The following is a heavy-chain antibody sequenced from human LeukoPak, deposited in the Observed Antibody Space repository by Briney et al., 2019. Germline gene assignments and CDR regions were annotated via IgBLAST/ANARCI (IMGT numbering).Heavy chain of an antibody. V-gene: IGHV3-30*18. CDR2: ISYDGSNK. CDR3: AKNSYYGSGRIYYYGMDV. CDR1: GFSFSSYD. D-gene: IGHD3-10*01. Sequence: GGSLRLSCAASGFSFSSYDIHWVRQAPGKGLEWVAIISYDGSNKYYADSVKGRFTISRDNSKNTLYLRMNSLRAEDTAVYYCAKNSYYGSGRIYYYGMDVWGQGTTVTVSS. J-gene: IGHJ6*02.